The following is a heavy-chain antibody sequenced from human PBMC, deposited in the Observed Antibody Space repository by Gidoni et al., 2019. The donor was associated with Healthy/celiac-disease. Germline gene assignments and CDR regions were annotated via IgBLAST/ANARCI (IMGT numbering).Heavy chain of an antibody. CDR2: IHPGDSDT. D-gene: IGHD3-16*01. CDR1: GYSFTSYW. CDR3: ARHRLLGGAGYFDL. J-gene: IGHJ2*01. V-gene: IGHV5-51*01. Sequence: EVQLVQSGAEVKKPGESLKISCKGSGYSFTSYWIGGVSQMPGNGLEWLGIIHPGDSDTRYSPSVQGQVTISADKSISTAYRQWSSLKASDTAMYYCARHRLLGGAGYFDLWGRGTLVTVSS.